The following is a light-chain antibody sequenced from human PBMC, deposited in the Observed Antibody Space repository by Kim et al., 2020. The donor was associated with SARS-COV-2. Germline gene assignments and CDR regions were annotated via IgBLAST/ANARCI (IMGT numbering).Light chain of an antibody. CDR3: QQVNSFPFT. J-gene: IGKJ3*01. V-gene: IGKV1-12*02. Sequence: DIQMTQSPSSVSASVGDRVTITCRASQRIGSWLAWYQEKPGKVPNLLIYAASTLQGGVPSRFSGSGSGTDFTLTINSLQPEDFAIYYCQQVNSFPFTFCPGTKVDIK. CDR1: QRIGSW. CDR2: AAS.